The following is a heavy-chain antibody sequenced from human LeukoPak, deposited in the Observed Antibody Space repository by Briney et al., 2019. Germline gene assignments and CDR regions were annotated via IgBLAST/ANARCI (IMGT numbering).Heavy chain of an antibody. Sequence: SETLSLTCTVSGGSISYYYWSWIRQSPGKGLEWIGYIYYSGTTNYNPSLKSRITISVDTSKNQFSLQLRSVTAADTAVYYCAREDPQTTVPEGMDVWGQGTTVTVSS. D-gene: IGHD4-17*01. CDR3: AREDPQTTVPEGMDV. V-gene: IGHV4-59*01. CDR2: IYYSGTT. CDR1: GGSISYYY. J-gene: IGHJ6*02.